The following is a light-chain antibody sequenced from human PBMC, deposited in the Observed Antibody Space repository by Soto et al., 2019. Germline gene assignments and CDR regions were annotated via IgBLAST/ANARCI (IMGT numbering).Light chain of an antibody. CDR1: SSDVGGYDY. Sequence: QSVLTQPASVSGSPGQSITISCTGTSSDVGGYDYVSWYQLHPGKAPKLMVYEVSIRPSGVSYRFSGSKSGNTASLTISGLQHEEEADYFCSSYSIRTAYLFGTGTKVTVL. CDR3: SSYSIRTAYL. J-gene: IGLJ1*01. CDR2: EVS. V-gene: IGLV2-14*01.